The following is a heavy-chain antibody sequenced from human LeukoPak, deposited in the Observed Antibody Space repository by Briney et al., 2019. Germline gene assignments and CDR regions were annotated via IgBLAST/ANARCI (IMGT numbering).Heavy chain of an antibody. J-gene: IGHJ4*02. CDR2: INHSGST. V-gene: IGHV4-34*01. CDR3: AGTIFGVVGYNY. D-gene: IGHD3-3*01. CDR1: GGSFSGYY. Sequence: SETLSLTCAVYGGSFSGYYWSWIRQPPGKGLEWIGEINHSGSTNYNPSLKSRVTISVDTSKNQFSLKLSSVTAADTAVYYCAGTIFGVVGYNYWGQGTLVTVSS.